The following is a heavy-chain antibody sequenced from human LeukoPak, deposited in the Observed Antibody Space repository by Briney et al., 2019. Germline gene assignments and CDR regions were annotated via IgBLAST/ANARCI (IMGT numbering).Heavy chain of an antibody. CDR2: IYSGGST. CDR1: GFTVSSNY. J-gene: IGHJ6*02. V-gene: IGHV3-53*01. Sequence: GGSLRLPCAASGFTVSSNYMSWVRQAPGKGLEWVSVIYSGGSTYYADSVKGRFTISRDNSKNTLYLQMNSLRAEDTAVYYCARSSCSSTSYPGDYYYGMDVWGQGTTVTVSS. CDR3: ARSSCSSTSYPGDYYYGMDV. D-gene: IGHD2-2*01.